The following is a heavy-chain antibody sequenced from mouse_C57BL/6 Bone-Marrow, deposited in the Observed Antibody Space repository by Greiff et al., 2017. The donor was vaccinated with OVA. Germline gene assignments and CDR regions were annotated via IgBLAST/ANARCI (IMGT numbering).Heavy chain of an antibody. CDR1: GYTFTDYN. J-gene: IGHJ1*03. D-gene: IGHD2-4*01. Sequence: EVQLQESGPELVKPGASVKIPCKASGYTFTDYNMDWVKQSHGKSLEWIGDINPNNGGTIYNQKFKGKATLTVDKSSSTAYMELRSLTSEDTAVYYCARIRLRRWYFDVWGTGTTVTVSS. CDR2: INPNNGGT. CDR3: ARIRLRRWYFDV. V-gene: IGHV1-18*01.